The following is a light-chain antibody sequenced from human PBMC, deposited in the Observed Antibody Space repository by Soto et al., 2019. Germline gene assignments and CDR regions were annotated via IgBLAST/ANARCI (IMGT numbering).Light chain of an antibody. J-gene: IGLJ1*01. CDR1: SSDVGTFNL. V-gene: IGLV2-23*01. CDR2: EGT. Sequence: QSALTQPASVSGFLGQSITMSCTGSSSDVGTFNLVSWFQQHPGKAPKLLIFEGTKLPSGVSDRFSGSKSGNTASLTISGLQAEDEADYHCCSYAGTRTSWVFGTGTKVTVL. CDR3: CSYAGTRTSWV.